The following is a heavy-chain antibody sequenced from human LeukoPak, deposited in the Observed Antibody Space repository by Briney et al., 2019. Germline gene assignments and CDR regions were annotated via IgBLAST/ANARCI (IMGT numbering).Heavy chain of an antibody. CDR3: ANIVAAGPPFDY. CDR1: GFTFSSYG. D-gene: IGHD6-25*01. Sequence: GGSLRLSCAASGFTFSSYGMHWVRQAPDKGLEWVAVISYDGSNKYYADSVKGRLTISRDNSKNTLYLQMNSLRAEDTAVYYCANIVAAGPPFDYWGQGALVTVSS. CDR2: ISYDGSNK. J-gene: IGHJ4*02. V-gene: IGHV3-30*18.